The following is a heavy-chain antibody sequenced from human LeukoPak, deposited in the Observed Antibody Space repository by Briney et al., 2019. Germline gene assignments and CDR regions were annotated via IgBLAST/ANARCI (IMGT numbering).Heavy chain of an antibody. D-gene: IGHD1-26*01. Sequence: SETLSLTCTVSGYSISSGYYWGWIRQPPGKGLEWIGSIYHSGSTYYNPSLKSRVTISVDTSKNQFSLKLSSVTAADTAVYYCARPLEREGGDDYWGQGTLVTVSS. CDR2: IYHSGST. V-gene: IGHV4-38-2*02. CDR1: GYSISSGYY. J-gene: IGHJ4*02. CDR3: ARPLEREGGDDY.